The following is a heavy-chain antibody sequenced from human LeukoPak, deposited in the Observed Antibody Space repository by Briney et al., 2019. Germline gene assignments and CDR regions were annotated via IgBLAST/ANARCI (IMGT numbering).Heavy chain of an antibody. V-gene: IGHV3-74*01. D-gene: IGHD2-15*01. CDR1: GFTFSSYW. CDR3: ARDIAKYCRGGSCYLPGGY. CDR2: INTDGSST. Sequence: PGGSLRLSCAASGFTFSSYWMHWVRQAPGKGLVWVSRINTDGSSTSYADSVKGRFTISRDNSKNTLYLQMNSLRAEDTAVYYCARDIAKYCRGGSCYLPGGYWGQGTLVTVSS. J-gene: IGHJ4*02.